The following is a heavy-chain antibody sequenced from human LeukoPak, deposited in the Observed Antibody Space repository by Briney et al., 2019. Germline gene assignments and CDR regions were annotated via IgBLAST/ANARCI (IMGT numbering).Heavy chain of an antibody. J-gene: IGHJ3*02. CDR1: GDSISSGAYY. D-gene: IGHD3-22*01. CDR2: ISSSGST. CDR3: ARGPYSYDSSGAFDI. Sequence: SETLSLTCTVSGDSISSGAYYWSWIRQPAGKGLEWIGRISSSGSTNYNPSLKSRVTISVDTSKNQFSLKLSSVTAADTAVYFCARGPYSYDSSGAFDIWGQGTMVTVSS. V-gene: IGHV4-61*02.